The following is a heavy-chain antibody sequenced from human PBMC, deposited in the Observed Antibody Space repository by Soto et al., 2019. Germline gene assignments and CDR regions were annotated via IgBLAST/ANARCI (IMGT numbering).Heavy chain of an antibody. J-gene: IGHJ4*01. D-gene: IGHD2-15*01. V-gene: IGHV4-59*01. CDR1: GGSIRNVY. Sequence: PSETLSLTCTVSGGSIRNVYWSWIRQTPGKRLGWIGFIFHSGNAKYNPSLKSRVTISVDTSKNQFSLSLDSVAAADTAVYFCARAHAPTLPFDFWGPGTLVTVSS. CDR2: IFHSGNA. CDR3: ARAHAPTLPFDF.